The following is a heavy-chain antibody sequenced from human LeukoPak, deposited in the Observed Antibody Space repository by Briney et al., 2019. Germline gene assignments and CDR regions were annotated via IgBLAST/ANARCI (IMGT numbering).Heavy chain of an antibody. Sequence: GGSLRLSCAASGFTFSGYIMNWVRQAPGKGLEWVASISGSSSYRNYADSVKGRFTISRDNAKNSVYLQMNSLRAEETAVYYCARSAYGDSAFEYWGQGTLITVSS. V-gene: IGHV3-21*01. CDR1: GFTFSGYI. CDR3: ARSAYGDSAFEY. CDR2: ISGSSSYR. D-gene: IGHD4-17*01. J-gene: IGHJ4*02.